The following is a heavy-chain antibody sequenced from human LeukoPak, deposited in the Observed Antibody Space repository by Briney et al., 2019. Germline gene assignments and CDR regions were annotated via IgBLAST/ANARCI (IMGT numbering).Heavy chain of an antibody. Sequence: SETLSLTCTVSGGSISSYYWSWIRQPPGEGREWIGYIYYSGNTNYNPSLQSRVTISVDTSKNQFSLKLSSVTAADTAVYYCARLRVGAAGLDYWGQGTLVTVSS. V-gene: IGHV4-59*08. CDR3: ARLRVGAAGLDY. CDR1: GGSISSYY. J-gene: IGHJ4*02. CDR2: IYYSGNT. D-gene: IGHD6-13*01.